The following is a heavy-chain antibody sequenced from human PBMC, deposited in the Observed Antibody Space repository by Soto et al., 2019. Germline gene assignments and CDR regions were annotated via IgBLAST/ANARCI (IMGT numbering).Heavy chain of an antibody. J-gene: IGHJ4*02. CDR2: INHSGST. D-gene: IGHD2-21*02. Sequence: SETLSLTCAVYGGSFSGYYWSWIRQPPGKGLEWIGEINHSGSTNYNPSLKSRVTISVDTSKNQFSLKLSSVTAADTAVYYCARGRGAYCGGDCYRIDYWGQGTLVTVSS. CDR1: GGSFSGYY. CDR3: ARGRGAYCGGDCYRIDY. V-gene: IGHV4-34*01.